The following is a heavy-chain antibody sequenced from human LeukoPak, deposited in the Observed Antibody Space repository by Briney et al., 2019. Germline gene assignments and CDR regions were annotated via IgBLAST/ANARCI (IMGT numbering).Heavy chain of an antibody. D-gene: IGHD6-13*01. CDR2: FDPEDGET. CDR1: GYTLTELS. Sequence: GASVKVSCKVSGYTLTELSMHWVRQAPGKGLEWMGGFDPEDGETIYAQKFQGRVTMTEDTSTDTAYMELSSLRSEDTAVYYCATAYSSSWTFRYWGQGTLVTVSS. CDR3: ATAYSSSWTFRY. J-gene: IGHJ4*02. V-gene: IGHV1-24*01.